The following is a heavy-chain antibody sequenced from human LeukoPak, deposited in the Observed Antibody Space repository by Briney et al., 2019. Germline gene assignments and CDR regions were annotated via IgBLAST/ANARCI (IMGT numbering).Heavy chain of an antibody. CDR1: GGTFSSYA. Sequence: ASVKVSCKASGGTFSSYAINWVRQAPGQGLEWMGRIIPIFGTANYAQKFQGRVTITTDESTSTAYMELSSLRSEDTAVYYCASSIAVAGPEAFDIWGQGTMVTVSS. D-gene: IGHD6-19*01. V-gene: IGHV1-69*05. CDR3: ASSIAVAGPEAFDI. J-gene: IGHJ3*02. CDR2: IIPIFGTA.